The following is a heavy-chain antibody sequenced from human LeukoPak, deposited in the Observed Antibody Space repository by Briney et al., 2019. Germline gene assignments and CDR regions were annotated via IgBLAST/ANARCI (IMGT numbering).Heavy chain of an antibody. CDR1: GYTFTSYY. CDR3: ARASGSLIFAY. V-gene: IGHV1-46*01. D-gene: IGHD1-26*01. Sequence: ASVKVSCKASGYTFTSYYMHLVRQAPGQGLEWMGIIRPSGGSTSYAQKFQGSVSITTPTPTTPLYMELRSLRSEDPALSYRARASGSLIFAYSGQGTLVTVSS. CDR2: IRPSGGST. J-gene: IGHJ4*02.